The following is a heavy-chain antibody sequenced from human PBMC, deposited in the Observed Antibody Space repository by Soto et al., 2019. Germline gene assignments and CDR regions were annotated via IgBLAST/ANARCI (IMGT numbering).Heavy chain of an antibody. V-gene: IGHV1-18*01. D-gene: IGHD6-13*01. Sequence: GASVKVSCRASGYTFTSYAMHWVRQAPGQGLEWMGWISAYNGNTNYAQKLQGRVTMTTDTSTSTAYMELRSLRSDDTAVYYCARDSSSWDAYYFDYWGQGTLVTVSS. CDR1: GYTFTSYA. CDR3: ARDSSSWDAYYFDY. J-gene: IGHJ4*02. CDR2: ISAYNGNT.